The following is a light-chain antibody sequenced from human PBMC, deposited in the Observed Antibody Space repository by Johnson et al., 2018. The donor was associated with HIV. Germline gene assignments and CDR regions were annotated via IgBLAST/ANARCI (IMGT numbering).Light chain of an antibody. V-gene: IGLV1-51*01. CDR1: SSNIGNNY. J-gene: IGLJ1*01. CDR2: DNN. Sequence: QSVLTQPPPLSAAPGQKVTISCSGSSSNIGNNYVSWYQQLPGTVPKLLIYDNNKRPSGIPDRFSGSKSGTSATLGITGLQTGDEADYYCGTWDSSLSAGYVFGTGTKVTVL. CDR3: GTWDSSLSAGYV.